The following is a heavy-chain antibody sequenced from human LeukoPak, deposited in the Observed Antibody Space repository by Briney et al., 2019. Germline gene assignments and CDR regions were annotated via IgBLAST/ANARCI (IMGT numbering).Heavy chain of an antibody. CDR2: IWYDGSNE. CDR1: GFTFSSYG. V-gene: IGHV3-33*06. D-gene: IGHD3-3*01. Sequence: PGGSLRLSCAASGFTFSSYGMHWVRQAPGKGLEWVAVIWYDGSNEYYADSVKGRFTISRDNSKNTLYLQMNSLRAEDTAVYYCAKDPLPEWLLYGAYYYYGMDVWGQGTTVTVSS. CDR3: AKDPLPEWLLYGAYYYYGMDV. J-gene: IGHJ6*02.